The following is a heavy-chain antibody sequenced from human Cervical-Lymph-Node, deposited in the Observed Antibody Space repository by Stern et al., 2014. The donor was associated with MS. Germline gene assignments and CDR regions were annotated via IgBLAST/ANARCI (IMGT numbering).Heavy chain of an antibody. J-gene: IGHJ4*02. V-gene: IGHV1-2*06. Sequence: QVQLVQSGTKMQKPGASVKVSCKASGYTFTAFFIHWVRQVPGQGLEVMGRIKPNSDEPTDAQNFQDRVTLTRDTSIGTAYLELSRLTSADTAVYYCAREATRIVVGIDYWGQGTQVTVSS. CDR3: AREATRIVVGIDY. CDR2: IKPNSDEP. CDR1: GYTFTAFF. D-gene: IGHD3-22*01.